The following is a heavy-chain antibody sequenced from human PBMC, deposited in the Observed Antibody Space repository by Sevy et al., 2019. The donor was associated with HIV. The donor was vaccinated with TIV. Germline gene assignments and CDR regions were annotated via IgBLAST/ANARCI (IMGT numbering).Heavy chain of an antibody. CDR2: ISYDGSNT. CDR1: GFTFTTYA. D-gene: IGHD3-22*01. J-gene: IGHJ4*02. CDR3: ARDGGYDSRGYDLSNY. V-gene: IGHV3-30-3*01. Sequence: GGSLRLSCAASGFTFTTYAMHWVLQAPGKGLEWVAVISYDGSNTYYADSVKGRFTISRDSSKNTLYLQMNSLRAEDTAVYFCARDGGYDSRGYDLSNYWGQGTLVTVSS.